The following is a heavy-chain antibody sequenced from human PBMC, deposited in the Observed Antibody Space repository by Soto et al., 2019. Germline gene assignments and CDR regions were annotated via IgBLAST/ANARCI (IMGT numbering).Heavy chain of an antibody. J-gene: IGHJ3*02. CDR2: ILYDGSNK. CDR1: GFTFSSYA. V-gene: IGHV3-30-3*01. CDR3: ARGLGDPDAFDI. D-gene: IGHD3-10*01. Sequence: QVQLVESGGGVVQPGRSLRLSCAASGFTFSSYAMHWVRQAPGKGLEWVAVILYDGSNKYYADSVKGRFTISRDNSKNTLYLQMNSLRAEDTAVYYCARGLGDPDAFDIWGQGTMVTVSS.